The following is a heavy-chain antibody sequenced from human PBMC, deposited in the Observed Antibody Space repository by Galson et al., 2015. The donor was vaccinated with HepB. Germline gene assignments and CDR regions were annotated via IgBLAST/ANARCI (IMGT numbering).Heavy chain of an antibody. V-gene: IGHV1-3*01. CDR3: ARTGGIAARPIRPSDAFDI. D-gene: IGHD6-6*01. CDR1: GYTFTSYA. CDR2: INAGNGNT. Sequence: SVKVSCKASGYTFTSYAMHWVRQTPGQRLEWMGWINAGNGNTKYSQKFQGRVTITRDTSASTAYMELSSLRSEDTAVYYCARTGGIAARPIRPSDAFDIWGQGTMVTVSS. J-gene: IGHJ3*02.